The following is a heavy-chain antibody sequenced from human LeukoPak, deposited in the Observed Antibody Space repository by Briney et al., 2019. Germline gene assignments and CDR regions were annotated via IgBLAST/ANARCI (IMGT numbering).Heavy chain of an antibody. Sequence: QSGGSLRPSCAASGFTFSSYAMHWVRQAPGKGLEWVAVISYDGSNKYYADSVKGRFTISRDTSKNKLYLQMNSLRAEDTAVYYCAREPEHDYGDYWGQGTLVTVSS. V-gene: IGHV3-30-3*01. CDR3: AREPEHDYGDY. J-gene: IGHJ4*02. CDR2: ISYDGSNK. CDR1: GFTFSSYA. D-gene: IGHD1/OR15-1a*01.